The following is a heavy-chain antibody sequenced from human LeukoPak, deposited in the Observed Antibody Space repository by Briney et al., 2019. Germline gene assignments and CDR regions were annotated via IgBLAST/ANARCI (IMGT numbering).Heavy chain of an antibody. J-gene: IGHJ4*02. CDR3: ARGRRVNYYGSGSSKYYFDY. V-gene: IGHV4-59*01. D-gene: IGHD3-10*01. Sequence: SETLSLTCTVSGGSISSYYWSWIRQPPGKGLEWIGYIYYSGSTNYNPSLKSRVTISVGTSKNQFSLKLSSVTAADTAVYYCARGRRVNYYGSGSSKYYFDYWGQGTLVTVSS. CDR1: GGSISSYY. CDR2: IYYSGST.